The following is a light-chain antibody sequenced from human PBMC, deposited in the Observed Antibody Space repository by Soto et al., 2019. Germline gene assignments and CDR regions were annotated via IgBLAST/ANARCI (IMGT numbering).Light chain of an antibody. Sequence: QSVLTQPASVSGSPGQWITISXXGXXXXVCCYNYVSWYQQHPGKAPELMIHDVSNRPSGVSNRFSGSKSGNTASLTISGLQAEAEAEYYCISYTSSSLYVFGT. J-gene: IGLJ1*01. V-gene: IGLV2-14*01. CDR1: XXXVCCYNY. CDR2: DVS. CDR3: ISYTSSSLYV.